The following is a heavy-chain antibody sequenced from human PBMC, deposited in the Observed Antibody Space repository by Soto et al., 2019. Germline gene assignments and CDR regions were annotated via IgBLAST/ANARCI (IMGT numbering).Heavy chain of an antibody. CDR2: LKPDNGGT. Sequence: QVQLVQSGAEVKPPGASVKVSCKASGYTFTGHYMHWVRQVSGRRLKFLGWLKPDNGGTYYAAKFKGRVTFTRETAKTTAYREVSGLQSDDTAVYFCARDLCPLGSGSPCPTFGMDRWGQGTTVAVSS. J-gene: IGHJ6*02. D-gene: IGHD3-10*01. CDR1: GYTFTGHY. V-gene: IGHV1-2*02. CDR3: ARDLCPLGSGSPCPTFGMDR.